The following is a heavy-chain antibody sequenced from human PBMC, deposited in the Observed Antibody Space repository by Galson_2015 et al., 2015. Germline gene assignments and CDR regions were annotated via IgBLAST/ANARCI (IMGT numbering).Heavy chain of an antibody. CDR3: AHLDANSGNWFDP. CDR1: GFSLTTSAVG. D-gene: IGHD7-27*01. J-gene: IGHJ5*02. CDR2: IYWDDDK. V-gene: IGHV2-5*02. Sequence: PALVKPTQTLTLTCTFSGFSLTTSAVGVGWIRQPPGKALEWLALIYWDDDKRYSPSLKSRFSVTKDTSKKQVVLTMTNMDPVDLATYYCAHLDANSGNWFDPWGQGTLVIVSS.